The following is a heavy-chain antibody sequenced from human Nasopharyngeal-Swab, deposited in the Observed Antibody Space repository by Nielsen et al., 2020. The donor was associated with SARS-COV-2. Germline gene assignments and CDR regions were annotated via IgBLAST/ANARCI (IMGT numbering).Heavy chain of an antibody. CDR3: ARDCARMVRGATNWFDP. Sequence: LKISCAASGFTFSSYAMHWVRQAPGKGLEWVAVISYDGSNKYYADSVKGRFTISRDNSKNTLYLQMNSLRAEDTAVYYCARDCARMVRGATNWFDPWGQGTLVTVSS. CDR1: GFTFSSYA. J-gene: IGHJ5*02. V-gene: IGHV3-30*04. CDR2: ISYDGSNK. D-gene: IGHD3-10*01.